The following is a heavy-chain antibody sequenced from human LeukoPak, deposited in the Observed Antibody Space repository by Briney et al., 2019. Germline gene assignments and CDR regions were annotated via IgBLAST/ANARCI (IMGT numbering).Heavy chain of an antibody. CDR3: ARVARSSTSCYALAAPMDV. CDR2: INSDGSST. CDR1: GFTFSSYW. J-gene: IGHJ6*03. V-gene: IGHV3-74*01. Sequence: GGSLRLSCAASGFTFSSYWMHWVRQAPGKGLVWVSRINSDGSSTSYADSVKGRFTISRDNAKNTLYLQMNSLRAEDTAVYYCARVARSSTSCYALAAPMDVWGKGTTVTVSS. D-gene: IGHD2-2*01.